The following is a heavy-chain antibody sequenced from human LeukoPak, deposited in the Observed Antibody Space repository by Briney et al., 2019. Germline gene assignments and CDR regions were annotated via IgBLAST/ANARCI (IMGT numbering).Heavy chain of an antibody. CDR2: IYSGGST. Sequence: GGSLRLSCAASGFTVSSNYMSWVRQAPGKGLEWVSVIYSGGSTYYADSVKGRFTISRDNSKNTLYLQMNSLRAEDTAVYYCAREVRSSSWLSWFDPWGRGTLVTVSS. J-gene: IGHJ5*02. V-gene: IGHV3-53*01. CDR3: AREVRSSSWLSWFDP. CDR1: GFTVSSNY. D-gene: IGHD6-13*01.